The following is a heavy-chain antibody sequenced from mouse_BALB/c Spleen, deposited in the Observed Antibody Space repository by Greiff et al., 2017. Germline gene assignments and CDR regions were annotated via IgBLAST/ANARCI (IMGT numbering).Heavy chain of an antibody. J-gene: IGHJ1*01. D-gene: IGHD3-3*01. CDR3: AHGCYCYFDV. CDR1: GYSITSCYY. Sequence: EVQRVESGPGLVKPSQSLSLTCSVTGYSITSCYYWYWIRQFPGNKLEWMGYISYDGSNNYNPSLKNRISITRDTSKNQFFLKLNSVTTEDTATYYCAHGCYCYFDVWGAGTTVTVSS. V-gene: IGHV3-6*02. CDR2: ISYDGSN.